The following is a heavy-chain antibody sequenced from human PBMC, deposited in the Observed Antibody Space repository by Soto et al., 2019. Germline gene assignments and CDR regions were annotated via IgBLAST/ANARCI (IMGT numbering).Heavy chain of an antibody. J-gene: IGHJ5*02. CDR3: AKNTRGLYSSGWYWFDP. D-gene: IGHD6-19*01. CDR1: GFTFSSYG. Sequence: RLSCAASGFTFSSYGMHWVRQAPGKGLEWVAVISYDGSNKYYADSVKGRFTISRDNSKNTLYLQMNSLRAEDTAVYYCAKNTRGLYSSGWYWFDPWGQGTLVTVSS. V-gene: IGHV3-30*18. CDR2: ISYDGSNK.